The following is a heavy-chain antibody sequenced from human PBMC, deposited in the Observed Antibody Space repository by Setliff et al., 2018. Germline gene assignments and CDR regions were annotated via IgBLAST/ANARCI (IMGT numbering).Heavy chain of an antibody. J-gene: IGHJ4*02. CDR1: GHTFSSFSNY. V-gene: IGHV1-46*01. CDR2: INLGGGST. Sequence: ASVKVSCKASGHTFSSFSNYGISWVRQAPGQGLEWMGLINLGGGSTSYAQKFQGRVTMTADTSTSTVYMELSSLRSEDTAVYYCARALDYFDYWGQGALVTVSS. CDR3: ARALDYFDY.